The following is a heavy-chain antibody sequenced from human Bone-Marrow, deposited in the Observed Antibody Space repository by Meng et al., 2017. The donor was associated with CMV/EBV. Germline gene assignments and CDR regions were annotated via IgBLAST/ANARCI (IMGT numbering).Heavy chain of an antibody. D-gene: IGHD2-2*01. Sequence: ASVKVSCKASGYTFTGYYMHWVRQAPGQGLEWMGWINPNSGGTNYAQKFQGRVTMTRDTSINTAYMELSRLRSDDTAVYYCARGGDDCSSTTCYYWGQGTLVTASS. J-gene: IGHJ4*02. CDR1: GYTFTGYY. CDR2: INPNSGGT. CDR3: ARGGDDCSSTTCYY. V-gene: IGHV1-2*02.